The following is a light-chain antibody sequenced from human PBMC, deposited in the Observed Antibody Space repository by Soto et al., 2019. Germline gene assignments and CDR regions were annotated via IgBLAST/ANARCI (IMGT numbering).Light chain of an antibody. Sequence: QSALTQPASVSGSPGQSITISCTGTSSDVGDYNYVSWYQQHPGKAPKLMIYEVSNRPSGVSNRFSGSKSGNTASLTISGLEAEDEADYYSSSYTRSSTLYVLGTGTKVTVL. J-gene: IGLJ1*01. CDR2: EVS. V-gene: IGLV2-14*01. CDR3: SSYTRSSTLYV. CDR1: SSDVGDYNY.